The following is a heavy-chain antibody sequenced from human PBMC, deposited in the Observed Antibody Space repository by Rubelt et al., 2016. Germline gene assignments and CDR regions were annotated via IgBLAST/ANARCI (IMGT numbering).Heavy chain of an antibody. Sequence: QLQLQESGPGLVKPSETLSLTCTVSGGSISSSSYYWGWIRQPPGKGLEWIGSFSYSGSTYYNPSLQSRVTISVETAKNQCSLKLSSVAAADTAVYYCARSTAHSDFDYWGQGTLVTVSS. CDR2: FSYSGST. CDR3: ARSTAHSDFDY. J-gene: IGHJ4*02. D-gene: IGHD2-8*02. CDR1: GGSISSSSYY. V-gene: IGHV4-39*07.